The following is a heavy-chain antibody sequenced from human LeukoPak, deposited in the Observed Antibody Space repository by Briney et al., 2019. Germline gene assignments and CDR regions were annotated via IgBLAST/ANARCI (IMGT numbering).Heavy chain of an antibody. CDR3: ARGDRLGYCTNGVCYPTDY. CDR1: GFIFSDYW. CDR2: IKPDGSDK. V-gene: IGHV3-7*01. J-gene: IGHJ4*02. D-gene: IGHD2-8*01. Sequence: GGSLRLSCAGSGFIFSDYWMNWVRQAPGKGLEWVANIKPDGSDKVYVDSVRGRFTISRDNAKNSLYLQMNSLRAEDTAVYYCARGDRLGYCTNGVCYPTDYWGQGTLVTVSS.